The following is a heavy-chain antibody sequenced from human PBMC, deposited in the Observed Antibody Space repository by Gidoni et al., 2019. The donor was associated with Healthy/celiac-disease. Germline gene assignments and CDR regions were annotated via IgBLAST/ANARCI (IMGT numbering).Heavy chain of an antibody. J-gene: IGHJ3*02. D-gene: IGHD6-13*01. CDR1: GFTFSSYG. Sequence: QVQLVESGGGVVQPGRSLRLSCAASGFTFSSYGMHWVRQAPGKGREWVAVIWYDGSNKYYADSVKGRFTISRDNSKNTLYLQMNSLRAEDTAVYYCARVGYIALAFDIWGQGTMVTVSS. V-gene: IGHV3-33*01. CDR2: IWYDGSNK. CDR3: ARVGYIALAFDI.